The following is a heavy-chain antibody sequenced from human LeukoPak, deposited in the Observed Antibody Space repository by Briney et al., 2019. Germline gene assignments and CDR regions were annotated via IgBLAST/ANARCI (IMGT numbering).Heavy chain of an antibody. D-gene: IGHD2/OR15-2a*01. CDR2: ISYDGRDK. Sequence: GGSLRLSCAASGFAFSTFAMHWVRQAPGKGPEWVAVISYDGRDKHHADSVKGRFTISRDNSKNTLYLQMDNLRLEDTALYFCAKDKNQIARYFFDYWGQGALVTVSS. V-gene: IGHV3-30*04. CDR3: AKDKNQIARYFFDY. CDR1: GFAFSTFA. J-gene: IGHJ4*02.